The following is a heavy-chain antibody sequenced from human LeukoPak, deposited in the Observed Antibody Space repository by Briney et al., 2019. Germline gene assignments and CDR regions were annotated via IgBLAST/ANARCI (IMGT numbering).Heavy chain of an antibody. J-gene: IGHJ3*02. CDR1: GFSFSSYG. V-gene: IGHV3-30*02. CDR3: STIGDYYGSAELDAFDI. D-gene: IGHD3-10*01. Sequence: GGSLRLSCAASGFSFSSYGIHWVRQAPVKGLEWVAFIRFDGTNKYYADSVKGRFTISRDNSKNTLYLQMNSLRAEDTAVYYCSTIGDYYGSAELDAFDIWGQGILVTVSS. CDR2: IRFDGTNK.